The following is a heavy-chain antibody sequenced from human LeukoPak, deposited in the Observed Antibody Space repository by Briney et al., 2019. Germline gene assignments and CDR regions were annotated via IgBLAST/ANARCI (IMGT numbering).Heavy chain of an antibody. J-gene: IGHJ4*02. CDR3: ARLPYDILTGYHDY. V-gene: IGHV4-30-4*01. D-gene: IGHD3-9*01. CDR2: IYYSGST. CDR1: GGSISSGDYY. Sequence: SETLSLTCTVSGGSISSGDYYWSWIRQPPGKGLEWIGYIYYSGSTYYNPSLKSRVTISVDTSKNQFSLKLSSVTAADTAVYYCARLPYDILTGYHDYWGQGTLVTVSS.